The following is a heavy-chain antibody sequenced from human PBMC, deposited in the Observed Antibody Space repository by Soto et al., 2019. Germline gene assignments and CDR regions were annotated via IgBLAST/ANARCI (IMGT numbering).Heavy chain of an antibody. D-gene: IGHD1-26*01. CDR3: AREVAGREDY. Sequence: QVQLVQSGAEVKKPGASVKVSCKASGYTFTSHDINWVRQATGQGLEWMGWMNPNSGNTGYAQKFQGRVTMTRNTARSTAYIERSSLRSEDTAGYYCAREVAGREDYWGQGTLVTVSS. J-gene: IGHJ4*02. V-gene: IGHV1-8*01. CDR1: GYTFTSHD. CDR2: MNPNSGNT.